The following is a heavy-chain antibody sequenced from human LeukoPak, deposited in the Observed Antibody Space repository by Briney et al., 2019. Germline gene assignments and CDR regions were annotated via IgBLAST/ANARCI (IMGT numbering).Heavy chain of an antibody. D-gene: IGHD6-25*01. J-gene: IGHJ5*02. V-gene: IGHV4-59*08. CDR3: AGIAAGWFDP. CDR1: GGSISSYY. Sequence: SETLSLTCTVSGGSISSYYWSWIRQPPGKGLEWIGYIYYSGSTNYNPSLKSRVTISVDTSKNQFSLKLSSVTAADTAVYYCAGIAAGWFDPWGQGTLVTVSS. CDR2: IYYSGST.